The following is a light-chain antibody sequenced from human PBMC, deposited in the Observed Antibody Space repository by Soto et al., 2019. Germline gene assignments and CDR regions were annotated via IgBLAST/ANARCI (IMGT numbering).Light chain of an antibody. V-gene: IGKV3-15*01. CDR2: DAS. Sequence: EIVLTQSPAIRSVSPGERATLSCWASQSISRSLAWYQQKPGQAPRLVISDASTRATGIPARFSGSGSGTEFTLTISSLKSEDFALYYCQQRSNWTQTFGQGTKVDIK. J-gene: IGKJ1*01. CDR3: QQRSNWTQT. CDR1: QSISRS.